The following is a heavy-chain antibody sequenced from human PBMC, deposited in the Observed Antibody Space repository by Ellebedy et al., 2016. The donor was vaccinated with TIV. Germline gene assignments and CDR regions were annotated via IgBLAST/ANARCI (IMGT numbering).Heavy chain of an antibody. D-gene: IGHD3-22*01. V-gene: IGHV1-58*01. J-gene: IGHJ6*02. CDR2: IVVGSGNT. Sequence: SVKVSXXASGFTFTSSAVQWVRQARGQRLEWIGWIVVGSGNTNYAQKFQERVTITRDMSTSTAYMELSRLRSDDTAVYYCARDSSGYYWTGMDVWGQGTTVTVSS. CDR3: ARDSSGYYWTGMDV. CDR1: GFTFTSSA.